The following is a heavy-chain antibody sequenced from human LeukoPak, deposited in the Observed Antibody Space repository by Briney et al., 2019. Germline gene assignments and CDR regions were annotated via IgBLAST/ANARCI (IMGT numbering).Heavy chain of an antibody. Sequence: PGGSLRLSCAASGFTFSSYSMNWVRQAPGKGLEWVSYISSSSSTIYYADSVKGRFTISRDNAKNSLYLQMNSLRAEDTAVYYCARILPRQYRPPYYYYMDVWGKGPRSPSP. CDR3: ARILPRQYRPPYYYYMDV. D-gene: IGHD4-11*01. CDR2: ISSSSSTI. CDR1: GFTFSSYS. J-gene: IGHJ6*03. V-gene: IGHV3-48*01.